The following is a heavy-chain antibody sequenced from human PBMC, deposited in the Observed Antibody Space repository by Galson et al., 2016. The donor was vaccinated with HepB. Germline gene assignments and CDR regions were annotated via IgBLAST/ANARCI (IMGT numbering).Heavy chain of an antibody. CDR3: ANTDWRALDGVDV. CDR1: GYIFSRYV. V-gene: IGHV1-3*01. D-gene: IGHD3-3*01. J-gene: IGHJ6*02. Sequence: SVKVSCKASGYIFSRYVTHWVRQAPGHSLEWMGWINGGSGNTMYSPKFQDKITITRDTLATTAYLEMTSLRLEDTAVSYCANTDWRALDGVDVWGQGTTVTVS. CDR2: INGGSGNT.